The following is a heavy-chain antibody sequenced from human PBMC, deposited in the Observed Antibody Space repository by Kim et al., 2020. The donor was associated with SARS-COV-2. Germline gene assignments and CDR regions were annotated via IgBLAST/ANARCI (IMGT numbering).Heavy chain of an antibody. V-gene: IGHV3-30*04. CDR2: IAHDGSHI. Sequence: GGSLRLSCAASGFTFSAHALHWVRQAPGKGLEWVALIAHDGSHISYADSVKGRFIISRNNTKSTLYLQMNSLRPENTAVYYWWAEIGGWCYNHWGQGTLVTVSA. J-gene: IGHJ5*02. D-gene: IGHD6-19*01. CDR3: WAEIGGWCYNH. CDR1: GFTFSAHA.